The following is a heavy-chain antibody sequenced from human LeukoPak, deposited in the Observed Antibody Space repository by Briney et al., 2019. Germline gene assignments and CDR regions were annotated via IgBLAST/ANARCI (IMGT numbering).Heavy chain of an antibody. CDR1: GFTFSSYG. CDR3: AKDLRFGELSPDF. CDR2: IWYDGSNK. V-gene: IGHV3-33*06. Sequence: GRSLRLSCAASGFTFSSYGMHWVRQAPGKGLECVAVIWYDGSNKYYADSVKGRFTISRDNSKNTLYLQMNSLRAEDTAVYYCAKDLRFGELSPDFWGQGTLVTVSS. J-gene: IGHJ4*02. D-gene: IGHD3-10*01.